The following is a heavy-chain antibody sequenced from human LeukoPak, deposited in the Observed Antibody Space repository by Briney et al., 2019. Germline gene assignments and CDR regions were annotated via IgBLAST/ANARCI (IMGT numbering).Heavy chain of an antibody. CDR2: ITNDGSST. CDR3: ARDGAYSTIFY. J-gene: IGHJ4*01. D-gene: IGHD3-3*01. V-gene: IGHV3-74*01. CDR1: GLTFSSHW. Sequence: GGSLRLSCAASGLTFSSHWMHWVRQAPGKGLVWVSRITNDGSSTTYADSVKGRFTISRDNAKNMLYLQVNSLRAEDTAVYYCARDGAYSTIFYWGQGTLVTVSS.